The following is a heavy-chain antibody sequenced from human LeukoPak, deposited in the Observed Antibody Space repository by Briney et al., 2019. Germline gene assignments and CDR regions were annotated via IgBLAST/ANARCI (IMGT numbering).Heavy chain of an antibody. Sequence: ASVTVSFTGSGYTFTVNYMHWVRQAPGQGRGGEGWINPNSGGRNYSQKFQGRGTITRDTASRTDYMELRRQRSGDAAAYYCERYSYDSSVYPNFDYWRRGTLLTVSS. V-gene: IGHV1-2*02. D-gene: IGHD3-22*01. J-gene: IGHJ4*02. CDR1: GYTFTVNY. CDR3: ERYSYDSSVYPNFDY. CDR2: INPNSGGR.